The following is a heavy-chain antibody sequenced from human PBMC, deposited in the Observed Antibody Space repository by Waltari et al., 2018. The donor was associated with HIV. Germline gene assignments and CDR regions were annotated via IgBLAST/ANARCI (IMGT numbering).Heavy chain of an antibody. CDR3: ARDSGPYYYDSSGYASFDY. J-gene: IGHJ4*02. V-gene: IGHV3-21*01. D-gene: IGHD3-22*01. Sequence: EVQLVESGGGLVKPGGSLRLSCAASGFTFSRYSMNWVRQAPGKGLEWVSSISSSSYIYYADSVKGRFTISRDNAKNSLYLQMNSLRAEDTAVYYCARDSGPYYYDSSGYASFDYWGQGTLVTVSS. CDR2: ISSSSYI. CDR1: GFTFSRYS.